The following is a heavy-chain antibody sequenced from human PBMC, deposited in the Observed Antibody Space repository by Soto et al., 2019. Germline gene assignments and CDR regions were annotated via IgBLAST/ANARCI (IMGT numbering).Heavy chain of an antibody. Sequence: GLTLVSSRHTLPLTCMLSGFSLSTAEEGMAWFRQPAGKALEWLALIYWNDDNRYSPSLKSRITVTKDTSKNRVVLTMTKIDHVDTATYFCAHRLSLTLYGTSGYI. J-gene: IGHJ3*02. CDR3: AHRLSLTLYGTSGYI. CDR2: IYWNDDN. CDR1: GFSLSTAEEG. V-gene: IGHV2-5*01. D-gene: IGHD3-22*01.